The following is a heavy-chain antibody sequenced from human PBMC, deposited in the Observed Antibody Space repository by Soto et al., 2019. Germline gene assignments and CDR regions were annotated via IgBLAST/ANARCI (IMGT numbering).Heavy chain of an antibody. CDR2: ISWNSGYI. D-gene: IGHD4-17*01. J-gene: IGHJ4*02. V-gene: IGHV3-9*01. CDR3: AKDGYGDYEAAFSDY. Sequence: ESGGGLVQPGRSLRLSCAASGFTFNDYAMHWVRQAPGKGLEWVSGISWNSGYIDYADSVKGRFTISRDNAKNSLYLQMDSLRAEDTASYYCAKDGYGDYEAAFSDYWGQGTLVTVSS. CDR1: GFTFNDYA.